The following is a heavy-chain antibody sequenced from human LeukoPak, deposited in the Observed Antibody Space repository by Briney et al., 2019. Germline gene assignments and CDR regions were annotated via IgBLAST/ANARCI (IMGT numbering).Heavy chain of an antibody. CDR1: GGSFSGYY. Sequence: LTCAVYGGSFSGYYWSWIRQAPGKGLEWVSYISSSGSTIYYADSVKGRFTISRDNAKNSLYLQMNSLRAEDTAVYYCARTWGGYDYVWGSYRQRGAFDIWGQGTMVTVSS. D-gene: IGHD3-16*02. CDR2: ISSSGSTI. CDR3: ARTWGGYDYVWGSYRQRGAFDI. J-gene: IGHJ3*02. V-gene: IGHV3-11*04.